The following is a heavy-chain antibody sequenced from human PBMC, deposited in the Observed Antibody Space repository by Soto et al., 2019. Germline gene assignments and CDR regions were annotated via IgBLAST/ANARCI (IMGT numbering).Heavy chain of an antibody. CDR3: VRAISGSFAL. D-gene: IGHD3-9*01. CDR1: GFSFITYW. V-gene: IGHV3-7*04. J-gene: IGHJ4*02. CDR2: IKEDGSEK. Sequence: EVQLVESGGGMVQSGGSLRLSCEASGFSFITYWMNWVRQATGKGLEWLASIKEDGSEKQYVDYVKGRFTISRDKAKHSLYLQMNSLNEEDTAVYYCVRAISGSFALWGQGTLVIVSS.